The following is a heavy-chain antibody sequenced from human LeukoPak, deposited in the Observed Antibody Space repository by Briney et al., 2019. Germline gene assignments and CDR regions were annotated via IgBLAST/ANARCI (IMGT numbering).Heavy chain of an antibody. CDR3: ASLDTAMATFDY. CDR2: IYYSGST. CDR1: GGSISCSIYY. J-gene: IGHJ4*02. Sequence: SETLFLTCSVPGGSISCSIYYRGWIRQPPGKGLERIGSIYYSGSTYYNPPLRSRLTISVDTSKNQFSLKLSSVTAADTAVYYCASLDTAMATFDYWGQGTLVTVSS. V-gene: IGHV4-39*01. D-gene: IGHD5-18*01.